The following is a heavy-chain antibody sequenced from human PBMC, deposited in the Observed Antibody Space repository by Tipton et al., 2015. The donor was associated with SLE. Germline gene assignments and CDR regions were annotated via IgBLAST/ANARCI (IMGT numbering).Heavy chain of an antibody. CDR2: INHSGST. J-gene: IGHJ4*02. CDR3: ARGGFDY. V-gene: IGHV4-34*01. CDR1: GGSFSGYY. Sequence: TLSLTCAVYGGSFSGYYWSWIRQPPGKGLEWIGEINHSGSTNYNPSLKSRVTISVDTSKNQFSLKLSSVTAADTAVYYCARGGFDYWGQGTLVTVSS.